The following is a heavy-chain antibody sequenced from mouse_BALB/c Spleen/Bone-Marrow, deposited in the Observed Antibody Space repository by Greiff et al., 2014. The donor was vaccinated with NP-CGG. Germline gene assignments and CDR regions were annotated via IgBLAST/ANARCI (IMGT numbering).Heavy chain of an antibody. Sequence: EVQLQQSGTVLARPGASVKMSCKASGYSFTNYWMHWIKQRPGQGLEWVGAVYPGNSDARYNQKFKGKAKVTAVTSASIAYMELSSLTNEDSAVYYCSRDNYAFAYWGQGTLVTVSA. D-gene: IGHD2-4*01. CDR2: VYPGNSDA. CDR1: GYSFTNYW. V-gene: IGHV1-5*01. CDR3: SRDNYAFAY. J-gene: IGHJ3*01.